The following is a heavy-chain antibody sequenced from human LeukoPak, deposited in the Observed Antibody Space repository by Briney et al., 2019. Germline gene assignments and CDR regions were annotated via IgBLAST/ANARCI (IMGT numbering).Heavy chain of an antibody. J-gene: IGHJ4*02. Sequence: GASVKVSCKASGYTFTGYYMHWVRQAPGQGLEWMGWINPNSGGTNYAQKFQGRVTMTRDTSISTAYMELSRLRPGDTAVYYCARAPPRNGFDYWGQGTLVTVSS. D-gene: IGHD2-8*01. CDR3: ARAPPRNGFDY. V-gene: IGHV1-2*02. CDR1: GYTFTGYY. CDR2: INPNSGGT.